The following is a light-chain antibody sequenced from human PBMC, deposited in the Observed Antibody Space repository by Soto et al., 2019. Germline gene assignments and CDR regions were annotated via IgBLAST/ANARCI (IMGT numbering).Light chain of an antibody. V-gene: IGLV4-60*02. CDR3: ETWDSNTRV. J-gene: IGLJ2*01. CDR1: SGHSIYS. Sequence: QLVLTQSSSASASPGSSVNLTCTLSSGHSIYSIAWQQQQPGKAPRFLMKVEGSGTYNKGSGVPDRFSGSSSGTDRYLTISNVQFEDAADYDCETWDSNTRVFGGGTQLTVL. CDR2: VEGSGTY.